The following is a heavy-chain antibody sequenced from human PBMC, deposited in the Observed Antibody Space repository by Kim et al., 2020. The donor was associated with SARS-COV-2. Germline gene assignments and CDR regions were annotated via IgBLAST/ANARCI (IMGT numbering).Heavy chain of an antibody. D-gene: IGHD3-22*01. CDR3: AKVNILGGGAVVVKGGAFDI. Sequence: GGSLRLSCAASGFTFDDYAMHWVRQAPGKGLEWVSGISWNSGSIGYADSVKGRFTISRDNAKNSLYLQMNSLRAEDTALYYCAKVNILGGGAVVVKGGAFDICGQGTMVTVSS. J-gene: IGHJ3*02. CDR2: ISWNSGSI. CDR1: GFTFDDYA. V-gene: IGHV3-9*01.